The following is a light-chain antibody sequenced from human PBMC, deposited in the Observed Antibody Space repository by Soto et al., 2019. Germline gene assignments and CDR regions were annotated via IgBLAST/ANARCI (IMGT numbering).Light chain of an antibody. CDR2: DAS. V-gene: IGKV3D-20*02. Sequence: EIVLTQSPGTLSLSPGERGTLSCRASQSVNSNYLAWYQQKPGQAPRLLIYDASNRATGIPARFSGSGSGTDFTLTITSLEPEDFAVYYCQHRSNWLAFGGGTKVDI. J-gene: IGKJ4*01. CDR1: QSVNSNY. CDR3: QHRSNWLA.